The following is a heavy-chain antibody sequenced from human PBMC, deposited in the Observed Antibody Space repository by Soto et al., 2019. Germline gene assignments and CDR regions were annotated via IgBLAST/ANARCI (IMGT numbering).Heavy chain of an antibody. Sequence: QAQLVESGGGLVKPGGSLRLSCAASEFTFSDYYMSWIRQAPGKGLEWVAYITSSGSAIYYADSVKGRFTVSSDNAKKSLSLQMTSLRVDDMAVYYCTRGHRQRRDIQHWGQGTLVTVTS. CDR3: TRGHRQRRDIQH. CDR2: ITSSGSAI. CDR1: EFTFSDYY. V-gene: IGHV3-11*01. D-gene: IGHD6-25*01. J-gene: IGHJ1*01.